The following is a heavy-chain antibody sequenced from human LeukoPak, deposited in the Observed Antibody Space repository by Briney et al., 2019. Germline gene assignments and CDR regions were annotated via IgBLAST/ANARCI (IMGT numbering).Heavy chain of an antibody. V-gene: IGHV6-1*01. Sequence: SQTLSLTCAISGDSVSSNSPAWNWIRQSPSRGLEWLGRTYYRSKWYCDFAVSVKSRITINPDTSKNQFSLQLNSVTPEDTAVYYCAREMGSLHIWGQGTMVTVS. D-gene: IGHD2-8*01. CDR1: GDSVSSNSPA. CDR3: AREMGSLHI. CDR2: TYYRSKWYC. J-gene: IGHJ3*02.